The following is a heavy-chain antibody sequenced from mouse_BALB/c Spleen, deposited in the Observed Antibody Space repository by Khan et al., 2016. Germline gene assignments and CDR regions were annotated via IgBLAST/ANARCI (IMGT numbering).Heavy chain of an antibody. CDR3: ARSDDGDKDAMDY. D-gene: IGHD1-1*01. CDR2: ISYSGST. J-gene: IGHJ4*01. Sequence: EVKLLESGPGLVKPSQSLSLTCTVTGYSITSDYAWNWIRQFPGNRLEWMGYISYSGSTSYNPSLKSRISITRDTSKNQFFLQLNSVTSEDTATYYCARSDDGDKDAMDYWGQGTSVTVSS. CDR1: GYSITSDYA. V-gene: IGHV3-2*02.